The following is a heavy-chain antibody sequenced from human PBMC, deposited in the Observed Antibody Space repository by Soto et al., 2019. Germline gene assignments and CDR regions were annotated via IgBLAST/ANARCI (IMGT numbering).Heavy chain of an antibody. V-gene: IGHV4-59*08. D-gene: IGHD2-15*01. CDR3: ARHIYGSGGSCYTTGGFDY. CDR2: IYYSGST. Sequence: SETLSLTCTVSGGSISSYYWSWIRQPPGKGLEWIGYIYYSGSTNYNPSLKSRVTISVDTSKNQFSLKLSSVTAADTAVYYCARHIYGSGGSCYTTGGFDYWGKGTLVTVDS. CDR1: GGSISSYY. J-gene: IGHJ4*02.